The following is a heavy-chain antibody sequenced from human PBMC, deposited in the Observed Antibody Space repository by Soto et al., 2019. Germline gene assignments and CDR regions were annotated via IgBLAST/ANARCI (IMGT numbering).Heavy chain of an antibody. CDR1: GFTFSTYA. CDR3: VRDAFLYSRGAYYDH. D-gene: IGHD4-4*01. CDR2: ISYTGANQ. V-gene: IGHV3-30-3*01. Sequence: VRLVESGGGAVQPGDSLRLSCDASGFTFSTYALHWVRQAPGKGLEWVAFISYTGANQYYADSVKGRFTVSRDNSKNIASLQMTSLKPEDSAVYYCVRDAFLYSRGAYYDHWGQGTLVTVSS. J-gene: IGHJ4*02.